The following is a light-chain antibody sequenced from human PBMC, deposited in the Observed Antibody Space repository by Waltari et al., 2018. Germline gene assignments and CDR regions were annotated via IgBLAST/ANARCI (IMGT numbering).Light chain of an antibody. J-gene: IGLJ2*01. CDR2: ENN. Sequence: QSVLTQPPSVSAAPGQKVTISCSGSSSNIGNTYVSLFQQLPGTDPKLHSYENNKRPSGTPDRFSGSKSGTAGTLDITGLQTGDEADYYCITNDTSLNAIVFGGGTKLTVL. V-gene: IGLV1-51*02. CDR1: SSNIGNTY. CDR3: ITNDTSLNAIV.